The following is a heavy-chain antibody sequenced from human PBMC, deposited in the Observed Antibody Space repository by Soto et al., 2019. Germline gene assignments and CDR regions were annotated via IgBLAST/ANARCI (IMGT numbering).Heavy chain of an antibody. CDR2: IYSGGST. CDR3: ARDGLSVAGKTYYYYGMDV. J-gene: IGHJ6*02. Sequence: GGSLRLSCAASGFTVGSNYMSWVRQAPGKGLEWVSVIYSGGSTYYADSVKGRFTISRDSSKNTLYLQMNSLRAEDTAVYYCARDGLSVAGKTYYYYGMDVWGQGTTVTVSS. V-gene: IGHV3-53*01. CDR1: GFTVGSNY. D-gene: IGHD6-19*01.